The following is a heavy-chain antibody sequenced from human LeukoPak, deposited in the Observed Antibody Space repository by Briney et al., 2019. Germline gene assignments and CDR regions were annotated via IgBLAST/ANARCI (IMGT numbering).Heavy chain of an antibody. Sequence: GGSLRLSCAASGFTFSDYYMSWVRQAPGKGLEWVSVIYSGGSTYYADSVKGRFTISRDNSKNTLYLQMNSLRAEDTAVYYCARVGQPRPYYFDYWGQGTLVTVSS. CDR3: ARVGQPRPYYFDY. CDR1: GFTFSDYY. V-gene: IGHV3-66*01. D-gene: IGHD6-13*01. CDR2: IYSGGST. J-gene: IGHJ4*02.